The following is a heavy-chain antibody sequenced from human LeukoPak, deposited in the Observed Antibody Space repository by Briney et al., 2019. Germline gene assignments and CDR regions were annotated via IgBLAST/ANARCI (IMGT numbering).Heavy chain of an antibody. D-gene: IGHD3-22*01. J-gene: IGHJ5*02. CDR1: GYTFTSYD. Sequence: VASVKVSCKASGYTFTSYDINWVRQATGQGLEWMGWMNPNSGNTGYAQKFQGRVTMTRNTSISTAYMELSSLRSEDTAVYYCARDSSGYYWFDPWGQGTLVTVSS. V-gene: IGHV1-8*01. CDR2: MNPNSGNT. CDR3: ARDSSGYYWFDP.